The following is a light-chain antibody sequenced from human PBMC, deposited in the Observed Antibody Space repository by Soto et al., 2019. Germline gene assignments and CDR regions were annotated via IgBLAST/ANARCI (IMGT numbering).Light chain of an antibody. CDR2: DVS. CDR3: CSYAGRYTYV. J-gene: IGLJ1*01. CDR1: SSDVGGYNY. V-gene: IGLV2-11*01. Sequence: QSVLTQPRSVSGSPGQSVAISCTGTSSDVGGYNYVSWYQQHPGKAPKLMIYDVSKRPSGVPDRFSGSKSGNTASLTISGHQAEDEADYYCCSYAGRYTYVFGTGTKVTVL.